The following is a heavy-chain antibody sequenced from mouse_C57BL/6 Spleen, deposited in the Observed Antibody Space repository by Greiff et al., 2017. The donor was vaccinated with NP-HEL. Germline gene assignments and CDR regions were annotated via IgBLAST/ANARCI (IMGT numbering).Heavy chain of an antibody. D-gene: IGHD2-13*01. CDR3: ARVFGEGLRAWFAY. Sequence: VQLQQSGPGLVKPSQSLSLTCSVTGYSITSCYYWNWIRQLPGNKLEWMGITRYDGSNNYNPSLKNRISITSDTSKNQFFLKLNSVTTEDTATYDCARVFGEGLRAWFAYWGQGTLVTVSA. V-gene: IGHV3-6*01. J-gene: IGHJ3*01. CDR1: GYSITSCYY. CDR2: TRYDGSN.